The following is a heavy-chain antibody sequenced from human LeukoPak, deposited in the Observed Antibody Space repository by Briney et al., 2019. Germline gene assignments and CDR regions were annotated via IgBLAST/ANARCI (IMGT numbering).Heavy chain of an antibody. CDR1: GFPFSSHA. CDR3: VRDAGYCASVCLKSNWFDP. V-gene: IGHV3-23*01. D-gene: IGHD2-21*02. Sequence: GGSLRLSCAASGFPFSSHAMSWVRQPPGKGLEWVSAISNGKTYYADSVRGRFTISRDDSKNTVYLQMNSLRDEDTALYYCVRDAGYCASVCLKSNWFDPWGQGTLVTVSS. CDR2: ISNGKT. J-gene: IGHJ5*02.